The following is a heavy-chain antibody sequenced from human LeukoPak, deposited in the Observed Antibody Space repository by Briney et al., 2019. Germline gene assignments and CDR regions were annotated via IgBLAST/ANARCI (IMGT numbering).Heavy chain of an antibody. J-gene: IGHJ6*03. D-gene: IGHD3-10*01. Sequence: GGSLRLSCAASGFTFSRYGMTWVRQPPGKGPEWVANIKQDESERYSVDSVKGRFTISRDNAKNSVYLHMNSLRAEDTALYYCARLSAYYYGSYFYYYMDVWGKGTTVTVSS. CDR2: IKQDESER. CDR1: GFTFSRYG. CDR3: ARLSAYYYGSYFYYYMDV. V-gene: IGHV3-7*01.